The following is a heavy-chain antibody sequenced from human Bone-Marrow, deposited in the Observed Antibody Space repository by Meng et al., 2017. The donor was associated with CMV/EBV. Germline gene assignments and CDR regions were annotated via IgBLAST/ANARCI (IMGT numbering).Heavy chain of an antibody. V-gene: IGHV3-48*04. J-gene: IGHJ6*02. Sequence: LSLTCAASGFTFSSYSMNWVRQAPGKGLEWVSYISSSSSTIYYADSVKGRFTISRDNAKNSLYLQMNSLRAEDTAVYYCARVRGYSGYDYGMDVWGQGTTVTVSS. D-gene: IGHD5-12*01. CDR3: ARVRGYSGYDYGMDV. CDR1: GFTFSSYS. CDR2: ISSSSSTI.